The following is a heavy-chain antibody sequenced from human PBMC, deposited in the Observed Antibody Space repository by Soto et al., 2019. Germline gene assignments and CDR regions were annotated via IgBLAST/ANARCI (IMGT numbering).Heavy chain of an antibody. CDR2: ISWNSGSI. Sequence: EVQLVESGGGLVQPGRSLRLSCAASGFTFDDYAMHWVRQAPGKGLEWVSGISWNSGSIGYADSVKGRFTISRDNAKNSLYLQMNSLRAEDTALYYCAKDLAEAVAGTFDYRGQGTLVTVSS. V-gene: IGHV3-9*01. CDR1: GFTFDDYA. J-gene: IGHJ4*02. CDR3: AKDLAEAVAGTFDY. D-gene: IGHD6-19*01.